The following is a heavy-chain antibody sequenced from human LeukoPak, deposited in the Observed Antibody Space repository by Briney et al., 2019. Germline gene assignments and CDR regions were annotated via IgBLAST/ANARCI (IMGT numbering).Heavy chain of an antibody. CDR2: IKYDGSEK. J-gene: IGHJ4*02. D-gene: IGHD6-13*01. V-gene: IGHV3-7*01. CDR3: ARDIAPAGLFFDY. Sequence: GGSLRLSCAASGFTLSSYWMSWVRQAPGKGLEWVANIKYDGSEKDYVDSVKGRFTISRDNAKNSLYLQMNSLRAEDTAVYYCARDIAPAGLFFDYWGQGTLVIVSS. CDR1: GFTLSSYW.